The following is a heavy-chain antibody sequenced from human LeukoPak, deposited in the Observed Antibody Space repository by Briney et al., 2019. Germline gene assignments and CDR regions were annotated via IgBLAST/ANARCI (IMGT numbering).Heavy chain of an antibody. V-gene: IGHV1-2*02. D-gene: IGHD6-25*01. CDR3: AREFITASGNWFDP. J-gene: IGHJ5*02. CDR1: GYTFTGYY. CDR2: INPNSGGT. Sequence: ASVKVSCKASGYTFTGYYMHWVRQAPGQGLEWMGWINPNSGGTNYAQKFQGRVTMTRDTSISTAYMELSRLRSDGTAVYYCAREFITASGNWFDPWGQGTLVTVSS.